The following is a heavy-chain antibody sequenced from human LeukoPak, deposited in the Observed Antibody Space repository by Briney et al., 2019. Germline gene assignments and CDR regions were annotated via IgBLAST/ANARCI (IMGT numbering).Heavy chain of an antibody. CDR2: ISSSGSTI. J-gene: IGHJ6*03. CDR1: GFTFSDYY. Sequence: GGSLRLYCAASGFTFSDYYMSWIRQAPGQGLVWVSYISSSGSTIYYADSVKGRFTISRDNAKNSLYLHMNSLRAEDTSVYYCARHATVHTTYYYDSSGYPPPYYMDFWGKGATVTVSS. CDR3: ARHATVHTTYYYDSSGYPPPYYMDF. D-gene: IGHD3-22*01. V-gene: IGHV3-11*04.